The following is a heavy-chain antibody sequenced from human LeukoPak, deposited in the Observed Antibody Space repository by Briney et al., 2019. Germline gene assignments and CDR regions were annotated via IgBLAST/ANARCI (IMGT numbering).Heavy chain of an antibody. CDR1: GGSLSSYY. Sequence: PSETLSLTCTVSGGSLSSYYWSWIRQPPGKGLEWIGYIYYSGSTNYNPSLKSRVTISVDTSKNQFSLKLSSVTAADTAVYYCARRPSHNVYSFDYWGQGTLVTVSS. V-gene: IGHV4-59*08. CDR3: ARRPSHNVYSFDY. D-gene: IGHD5-18*01. CDR2: IYYSGST. J-gene: IGHJ4*02.